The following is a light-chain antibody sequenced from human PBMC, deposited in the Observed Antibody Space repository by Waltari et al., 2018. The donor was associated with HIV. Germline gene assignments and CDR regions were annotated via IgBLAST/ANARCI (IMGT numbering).Light chain of an antibody. CDR1: QSVSNQ. CDR2: DAS. V-gene: IGKV3-15*01. CDR3: QQYNNWLT. Sequence: IVMTQSPATLSVSPGERATLSCRASQSVSNQLAWYQQKPGQAPRLLMYDASTRVTGIPARFSGSWSGTDFTLTISSLQSGDFAIYYCQQYNNWLTFGGGTKVEIK. J-gene: IGKJ4*01.